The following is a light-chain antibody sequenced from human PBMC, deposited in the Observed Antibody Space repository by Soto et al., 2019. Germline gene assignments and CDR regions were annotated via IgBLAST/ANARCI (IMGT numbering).Light chain of an antibody. CDR2: LNSDGSH. CDR3: QTWGTGVV. V-gene: IGLV4-69*01. J-gene: IGLJ2*01. Sequence: QAVVTQSPSASASLGASVKLTCTLSSGRSSFDIAWHQQQPEKGPRYLMRLNSDGSHSKGDGVPDRFSGSSSGAERYLTISSLQSDDEGDYYCQTWGTGVVFGGGTKLTVL. CDR1: SGRSSFD.